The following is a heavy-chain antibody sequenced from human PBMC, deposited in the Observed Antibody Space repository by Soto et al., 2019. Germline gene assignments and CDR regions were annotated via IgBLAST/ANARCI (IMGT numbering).Heavy chain of an antibody. Sequence: GASVKVSCKASGYTFTSYGISWVRQAPGQGLEWMGRIIPIHGIANYAQKFQGRVTITADKSTSTAYMELSSLRSEDTAVYYCAMEYCSSTSCYRDYWGQGTLVTVSS. J-gene: IGHJ4*02. CDR3: AMEYCSSTSCYRDY. V-gene: IGHV1-69*04. D-gene: IGHD2-2*02. CDR2: IIPIHGIA. CDR1: GYTFTSYG.